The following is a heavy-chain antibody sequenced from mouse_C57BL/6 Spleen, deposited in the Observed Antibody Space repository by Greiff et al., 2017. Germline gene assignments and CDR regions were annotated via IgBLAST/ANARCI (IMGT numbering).Heavy chain of an antibody. J-gene: IGHJ4*01. CDR2: LNPSSGYT. V-gene: IGHV1-7*01. D-gene: IGHD1-1*01. Sequence: VQRVESGAELAKPGASVKLSCKASGYTFTSYWMHWVKQRPGQGLERIGYLNPSSGYTKYNQKFKNKATLTADKSSSTAYMQLSSLTYEDSAVYYCARRITTVVATWDAMDYWGQGTSVTVSS. CDR1: GYTFTSYW. CDR3: ARRITTVVATWDAMDY.